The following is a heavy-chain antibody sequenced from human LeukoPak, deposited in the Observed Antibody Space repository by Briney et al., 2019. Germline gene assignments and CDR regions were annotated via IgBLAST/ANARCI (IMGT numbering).Heavy chain of an antibody. CDR3: VRGIDTTGYFNY. Sequence: GASVKVSCKASGYTFTSYAMNWVRQAPGQGLEWMGWINTNTGNPTYAQGLTGRFVLSLDTSVSTAFLQINSLKAEDTALYYCVRGIDTTGYFNYWGQGTLVTVSS. J-gene: IGHJ4*02. V-gene: IGHV7-4-1*02. D-gene: IGHD3-22*01. CDR1: GYTFTSYA. CDR2: INTNTGNP.